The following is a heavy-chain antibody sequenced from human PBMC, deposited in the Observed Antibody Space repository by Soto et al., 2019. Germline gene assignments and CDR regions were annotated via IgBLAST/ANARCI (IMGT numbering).Heavy chain of an antibody. CDR1: GYTFTSYD. D-gene: IGHD2-15*01. CDR2: INPNSGKT. CDR3: ARDRCSGGSCYSSDV. J-gene: IGHJ6*04. V-gene: IGHV1-8*01. Sequence: ASVKVSCKASGYTFTSYDINWVRQATGQGLEWMGRINPNSGKTDYAQKFQGRVTITADKSTSTAYMELSSLRSEDTAVYYCARDRCSGGSCYSSDVWGKGTTVTVSS.